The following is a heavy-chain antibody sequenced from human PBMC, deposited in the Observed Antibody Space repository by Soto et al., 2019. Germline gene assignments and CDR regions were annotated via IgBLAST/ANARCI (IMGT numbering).Heavy chain of an antibody. CDR2: ISYTGST. CDR1: GGSISSYF. D-gene: IGHD1-26*01. CDR3: ARREGETNYYGTAV. V-gene: IGHV4-59*12. Sequence: QVQLQESGPGLVKPSETLSLTCTVSGGSISSYFWSWIRQPPGKGLEWIGYISYTGSTNYNPSLKLQGTITIRTSKNHYSLSRSSLSAADTAMYYWARREGETNYYGTAVWGKGTTVTLAS. J-gene: IGHJ6*04.